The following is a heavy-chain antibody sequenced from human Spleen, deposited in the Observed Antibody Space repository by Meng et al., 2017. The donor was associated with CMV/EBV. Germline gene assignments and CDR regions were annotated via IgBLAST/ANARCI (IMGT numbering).Heavy chain of an antibody. J-gene: IGHJ3*02. Sequence: SETLSLTCAVYGGSFSGYYWSWIRQPPGKGLEWIGEINHSGGTNYNPSLKSRVTISVDTSKNQFSLKLSSVTAADTAVYYCARDRYPGAFDIWGQGTMVTVSS. CDR1: GGSFSGYY. CDR2: INHSGGT. CDR3: ARDRYPGAFDI. V-gene: IGHV4-34*01. D-gene: IGHD1-1*01.